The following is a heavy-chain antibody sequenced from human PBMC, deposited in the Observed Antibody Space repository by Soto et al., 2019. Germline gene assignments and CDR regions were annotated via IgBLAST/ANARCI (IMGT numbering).Heavy chain of an antibody. Sequence: SETLSLTCTVSGGSISSGDYYWSWIRQPPGKGLEWIGYIYYSGSTYYNPSLKSRVTISVDTSKNQFSLKLSSVTAADTAVYYCARAPYYGDYDTLPYYFDYWGQATLVTVSS. CDR1: GGSISSGDYY. CDR3: ARAPYYGDYDTLPYYFDY. V-gene: IGHV4-30-4*01. J-gene: IGHJ4*02. D-gene: IGHD4-17*01. CDR2: IYYSGST.